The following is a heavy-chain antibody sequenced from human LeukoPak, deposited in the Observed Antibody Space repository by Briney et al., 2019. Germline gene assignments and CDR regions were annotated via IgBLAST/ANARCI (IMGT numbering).Heavy chain of an antibody. CDR2: INPNSGGT. V-gene: IGHV1-2*04. J-gene: IGHJ5*02. D-gene: IGHD6-13*01. Sequence: ASVTVSCKASGYMFTSYGISWVRQAPGQGLEWMGWINPNSGGTNYAQKFQGWVTMTRDTSISTAYMELSRLRSDDTAVYYCARAGIAALDWFDPWGQGTLVTVSS. CDR1: GYMFTSYG. CDR3: ARAGIAALDWFDP.